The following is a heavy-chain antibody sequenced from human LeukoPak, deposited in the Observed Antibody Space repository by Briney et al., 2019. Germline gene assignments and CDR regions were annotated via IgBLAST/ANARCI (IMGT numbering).Heavy chain of an antibody. CDR2: IYYSGST. Sequence: SETLSLTCTVSGGSISSYYWSWIRQPPGKGLEWIGYIYYSGSTNYNPSLKSRVTISVDTSKNQFSLKLSSVTAADTAVYYCASDRRGWRGSFDYWGQGTLVTVSS. J-gene: IGHJ4*02. V-gene: IGHV4-59*01. CDR3: ASDRRGWRGSFDY. CDR1: GGSISSYY. D-gene: IGHD5-12*01.